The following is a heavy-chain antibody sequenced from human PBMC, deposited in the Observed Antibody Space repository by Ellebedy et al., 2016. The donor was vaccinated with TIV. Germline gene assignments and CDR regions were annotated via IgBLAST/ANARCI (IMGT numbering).Heavy chain of an antibody. V-gene: IGHV3-7*03. J-gene: IGHJ4*02. Sequence: GGSLRLSCAASGFTFRNYWMNWVRQAPGKGLEWVANINQDGSAKYHMDSVKGRFTISRDNAKNSLYLQMNSLRGEDTAVYYCARGGVVAGADYWGQGTLVTVSS. CDR3: ARGGVVAGADY. CDR1: GFTFRNYW. D-gene: IGHD6-19*01. CDR2: INQDGSAK.